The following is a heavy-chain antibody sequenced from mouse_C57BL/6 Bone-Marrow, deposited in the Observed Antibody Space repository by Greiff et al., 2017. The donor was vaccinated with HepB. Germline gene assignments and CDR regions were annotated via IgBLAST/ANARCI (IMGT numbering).Heavy chain of an antibody. CDR2: ISNGGGST. J-gene: IGHJ1*03. Sequence: EVKVVESGGGLVQPGGSLKLSCAASGFTFSDYYMYWVRQTPEKMLEWVVYISNGGGSTYYPDTVKGRFTISRDNAKNTRYLHSSRLKSEDTAMYYCARPYSKRYLYFDVWGTGTTVTVSS. CDR3: ARPYSKRYLYFDV. CDR1: GFTFSDYY. V-gene: IGHV5-12*01. D-gene: IGHD2-5*01.